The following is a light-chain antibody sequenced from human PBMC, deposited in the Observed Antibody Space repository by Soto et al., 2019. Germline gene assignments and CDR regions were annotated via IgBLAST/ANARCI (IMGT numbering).Light chain of an antibody. V-gene: IGKV1-5*03. CDR2: KAS. CDR1: QSISSR. Sequence: DIQMTQSPSTLSASVGDRVTITCRASQSISSRLAWYQQKPGKAPKVLIYKASSLGSGVPSRFSGSGSGTEFTLTISSLQPDDVATYYCQQYNSYPWTFGQGTKVEIK. J-gene: IGKJ1*01. CDR3: QQYNSYPWT.